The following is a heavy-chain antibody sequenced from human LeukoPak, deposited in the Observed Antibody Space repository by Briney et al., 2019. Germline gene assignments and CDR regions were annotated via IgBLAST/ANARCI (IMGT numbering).Heavy chain of an antibody. Sequence: GGSLRLSCAASGFTFSTHWMHWVRQAPGKGLVWVSHINSDGSSTNYTDSVKGRFTISRDNARKTLFLQMNSLRAEDTAAYYCARETDRYYYDSSGPSGDIWGQGTMVTVSS. CDR2: INSDGSST. CDR3: ARETDRYYYDSSGPSGDI. D-gene: IGHD3-22*01. CDR1: GFTFSTHW. V-gene: IGHV3-74*01. J-gene: IGHJ3*02.